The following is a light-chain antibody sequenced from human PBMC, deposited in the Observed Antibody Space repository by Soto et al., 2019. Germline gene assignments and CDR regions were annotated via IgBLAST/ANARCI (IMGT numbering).Light chain of an antibody. CDR2: GAS. Sequence: EIVLTQSPGTLSLSPGERATLSCRAIQSVSSSYLAWYQQKPGQAPRLLTYGASTRATGIPARFSGSGSGTEFTLTISSLQSEDFAVYYCQQYNNWALVIFGGGTKVDIK. J-gene: IGKJ4*01. CDR3: QQYNNWALVI. V-gene: IGKV3-15*01. CDR1: QSVSSSY.